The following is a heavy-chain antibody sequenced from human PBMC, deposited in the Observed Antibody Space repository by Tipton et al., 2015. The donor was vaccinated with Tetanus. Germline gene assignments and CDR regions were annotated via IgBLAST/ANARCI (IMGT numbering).Heavy chain of an antibody. CDR1: GGSITTFY. CDR3: ARGMVSWGIFPY. V-gene: IGHV4-59*01. CDR2: IYYSGST. Sequence: TLSLTCTISGGSITTFYWSWIRQPPGKGLEWIGHIYYSGSTNYNPSLKSRVTISVDTSKNQFSLKLSSVTAADTAVYYCARGMVSWGIFPYWGQGTLVTVSS. J-gene: IGHJ4*02. D-gene: IGHD2-8*01.